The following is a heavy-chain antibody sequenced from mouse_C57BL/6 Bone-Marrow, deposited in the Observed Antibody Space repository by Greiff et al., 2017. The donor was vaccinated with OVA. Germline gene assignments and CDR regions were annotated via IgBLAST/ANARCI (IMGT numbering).Heavy chain of an antibody. D-gene: IGHD1-1*01. CDR3: ARARSSYAWFAY. V-gene: IGHV3-6*01. Sequence: EVQLKESGPGLVKPSQSLSLTCSVTGYSITSGYYWNWIRQFPGNKLEWMGYISYDGSNNYNPSLKNRISITRDTSKNQFFLKLNSVTTEDTATYYCARARSSYAWFAYWGQGTLVTVSA. CDR1: GYSITSGYY. J-gene: IGHJ3*01. CDR2: ISYDGSN.